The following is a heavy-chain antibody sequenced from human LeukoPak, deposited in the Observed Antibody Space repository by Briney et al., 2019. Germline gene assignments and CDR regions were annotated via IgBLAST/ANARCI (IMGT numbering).Heavy chain of an antibody. J-gene: IGHJ4*02. V-gene: IGHV3-23*01. CDR2: ISDSGGDT. D-gene: IGHD2-15*01. Sequence: TGGSLRLSCAASGFTFSSYAMGGVRQAPGKGLEWVSAISDSGGDTHYADSVKGRFTISKDNYKITLYLQMNGLISDDTAVYYCAKGSSGGRPYYFDYWAQGALVTVSS. CDR3: AKGSSGGRPYYFDY. CDR1: GFTFSSYA.